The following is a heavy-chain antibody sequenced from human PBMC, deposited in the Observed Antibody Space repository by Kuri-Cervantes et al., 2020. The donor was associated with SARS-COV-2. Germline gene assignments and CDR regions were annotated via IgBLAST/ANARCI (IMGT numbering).Heavy chain of an antibody. J-gene: IGHJ4*02. CDR1: GLTFSSFA. D-gene: IGHD2/OR15-2a*01. CDR2: ISGSGVGT. V-gene: IGHV3-23*01. Sequence: GGSLRLSCAASGLTFSSFAMSWVRQAPGKGLEWVSSISGSGVGTYYADSVKGRFTISRDNSKNTLYLQMNSPRAEDSALYYCAKVGLSFDYWGQGTLVTVSS. CDR3: AKVGLSFDY.